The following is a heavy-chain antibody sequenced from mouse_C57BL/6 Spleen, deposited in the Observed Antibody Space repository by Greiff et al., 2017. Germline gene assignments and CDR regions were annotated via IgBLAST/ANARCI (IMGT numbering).Heavy chain of an antibody. CDR3: TRDGDDYAWFAY. D-gene: IGHD2-4*01. Sequence: EVKLVESGEGLVKPGGSLKLSCAASGFTFSSYAMSWVRQTPETRLEWVAYLSSGGDYIYYADTVKGRFTISRDNARNSLYLQMSSLKSEDTAMYYCTRDGDDYAWFAYWGQGTLVTVSA. CDR1: GFTFSSYA. CDR2: LSSGGDYI. J-gene: IGHJ3*01. V-gene: IGHV5-9-1*02.